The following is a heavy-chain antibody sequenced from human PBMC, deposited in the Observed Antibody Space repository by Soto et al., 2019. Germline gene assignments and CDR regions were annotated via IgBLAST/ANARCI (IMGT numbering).Heavy chain of an antibody. CDR3: TRAAAILFDY. Sequence: GGSLRLSCAASGFTFSSYAMHWVRQAPGKGLEWVAFVSYDGGNKDYADSVKGRFTISRDNSKNTLYLQMNNLRAEDTALYYCTRAAAILFDYWGQGTLVTVSS. D-gene: IGHD2-2*01. V-gene: IGHV3-30-3*01. CDR2: VSYDGGNK. CDR1: GFTFSSYA. J-gene: IGHJ4*02.